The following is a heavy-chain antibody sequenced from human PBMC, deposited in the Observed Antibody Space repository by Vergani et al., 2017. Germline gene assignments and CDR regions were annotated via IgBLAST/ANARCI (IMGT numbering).Heavy chain of an antibody. D-gene: IGHD2-21*01. J-gene: IGHJ6*02. CDR3: TTDPRYCGDGSCYWLRDHHYYGMDV. Sequence: EVQLLESGGGLVQPGGSLRLSCVASGFSFRNAWMNWVRRTPGKGLEWVGRTKSTFDRGTTDYAAAVKGRFTISRDDSKNTLFLQMNGLKTEDIGVYYCTTDPRYCGDGSCYWLRDHHYYGMDVWGQ. CDR1: GFSFRNAW. V-gene: IGHV3-15*07. CDR2: TKSTFDRGTT.